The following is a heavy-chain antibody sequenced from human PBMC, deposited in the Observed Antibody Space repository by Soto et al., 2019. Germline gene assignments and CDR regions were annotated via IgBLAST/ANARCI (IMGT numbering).Heavy chain of an antibody. CDR3: AAERITMARGVIIVPFGMDV. D-gene: IGHD3-10*01. CDR2: IVVGSGKT. CDR1: PFTFTTSA. J-gene: IGHJ6*02. Sequence: QMQLVQSGPEVKKPGTSVRVSCKASPFTFTTSAMQWVRQARGQRLEWIGWIVVGSGKTNYAQKFQERVTITRDLSTRKAYMELNSLRSEDPAVYYCAAERITMARGVIIVPFGMDVWGLGTTVTGSS. V-gene: IGHV1-58*02.